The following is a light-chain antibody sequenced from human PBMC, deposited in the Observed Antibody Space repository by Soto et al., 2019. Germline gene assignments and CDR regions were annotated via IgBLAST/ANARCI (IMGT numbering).Light chain of an antibody. CDR3: QQYNDWPRT. V-gene: IGKV3-15*01. CDR2: ETS. J-gene: IGKJ1*01. CDR1: QNIDKN. Sequence: ETVMTQSPATLSVSPGERATLLCRASQNIDKNLAWYVQKPGQAPRVIIYETSTRATGVPARVSGSGSGTEFTLTISSLQSEDFAIYYCQQYNDWPRTFGQGTKVEIK.